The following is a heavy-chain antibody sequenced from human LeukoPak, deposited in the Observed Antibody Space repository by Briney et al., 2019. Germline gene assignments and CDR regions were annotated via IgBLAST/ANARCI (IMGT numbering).Heavy chain of an antibody. V-gene: IGHV4-59*02. Sequence: PSETLSLTCIVSGSSVSTFYWSWLRQSAGTGLEWIGFVHDTGSTAYNPSLKSRVTISLETSKNQLSLMLTSVTAADTAMYYCARGSTDVYWYLDVWGRGTLVTVSS. J-gene: IGHJ2*01. CDR3: ARGSTDVYWYLDV. CDR1: GSSVSTFY. CDR2: VHDTGST. D-gene: IGHD1-26*01.